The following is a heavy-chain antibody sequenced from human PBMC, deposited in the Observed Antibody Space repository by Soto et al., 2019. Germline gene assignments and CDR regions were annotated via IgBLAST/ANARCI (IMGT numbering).Heavy chain of an antibody. CDR3: ERQVVGVPAAMPIVFDY. Sequence: QLQLQESGPGLVKPSETLSLTCTVSGGSISSSSYYWGWIRQPPGKGLEWIGSLYYSGSNYYNPSLRSRVAITVDTSKNQLSLKLSSVTAADTAVYYCERQVVGVPAAMPIVFDYWVQGTLVTVSS. J-gene: IGHJ4*02. CDR1: GGSISSSSYY. V-gene: IGHV4-39*01. D-gene: IGHD2-2*01. CDR2: LYYSGSN.